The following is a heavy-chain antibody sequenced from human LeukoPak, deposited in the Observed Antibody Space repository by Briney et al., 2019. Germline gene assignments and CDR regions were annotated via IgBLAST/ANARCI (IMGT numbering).Heavy chain of an antibody. CDR1: GGSISSGSYY. V-gene: IGHV4-61*02. CDR3: ARAGYYYYYMDV. J-gene: IGHJ6*03. Sequence: SETLSLTCTVSGGSISSGSYYWSWIRQPAGKGLEWIGRIYTSGSTNYNPSLKSRVTISVDTSKNQFSLKLSSVTAADTAVYYCARAGYYYYYMDVWGKGTTVTVSS. CDR2: IYTSGST.